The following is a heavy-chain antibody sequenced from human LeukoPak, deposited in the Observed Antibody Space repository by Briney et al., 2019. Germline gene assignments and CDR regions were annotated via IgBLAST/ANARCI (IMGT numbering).Heavy chain of an antibody. V-gene: IGHV4-4*09. J-gene: IGHJ5*02. CDR3: ARAHPLIGAVAGTIGQLGP. Sequence: SETLSLICSVSGGSITNYYWSWVRQPPGKALEWIGFIHSAGSTSYNLSLKSRFTMSVGPTDFQLSLSLSSLTAADTAVYYCARAHPLIGAVAGTIGQLGPWGQGTLVTVSS. CDR1: GGSITNYY. D-gene: IGHD6-19*01. CDR2: IHSAGST.